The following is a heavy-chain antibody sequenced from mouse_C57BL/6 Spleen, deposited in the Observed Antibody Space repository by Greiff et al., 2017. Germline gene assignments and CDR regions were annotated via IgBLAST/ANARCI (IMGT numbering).Heavy chain of an antibody. D-gene: IGHD2-3*01. V-gene: IGHV1-80*01. J-gene: IGHJ1*03. CDR2: IYPGDGDT. Sequence: QVQLKESGAELVKPGASVKISCKASGYAFSSYWMNWVKQRPGKGLEWIGQIYPGDGDTNYNGKFKGKATLTADKSSSTAYMQLSSLTSEDSAVYFCARGGIYDGYYDWYFDVWGTGTTVTVSS. CDR3: ARGGIYDGYYDWYFDV. CDR1: GYAFSSYW.